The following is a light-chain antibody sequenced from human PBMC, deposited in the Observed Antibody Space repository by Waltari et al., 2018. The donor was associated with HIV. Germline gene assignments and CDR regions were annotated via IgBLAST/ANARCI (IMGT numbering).Light chain of an antibody. V-gene: IGKV2-24*01. CDR3: MQGTHFPRT. J-gene: IGKJ2*01. CDR2: KMS. Sequence: DIVMTQTPLSSPFTLGQPASISCRSSHGLVHSDGNTYLSWLQQRPGQPPRLLIYKMSNRFSGVPDRFSGSGAGTDFTLKISRVEAEDVGVYYCMQGTHFPRTFGQGTKLEIK. CDR1: HGLVHSDGNTY.